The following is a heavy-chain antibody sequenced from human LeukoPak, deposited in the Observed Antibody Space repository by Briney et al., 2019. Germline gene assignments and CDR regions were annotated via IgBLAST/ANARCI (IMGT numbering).Heavy chain of an antibody. V-gene: IGHV3-23*01. D-gene: IGHD3-10*01. CDR2: ISGSGGST. CDR3: AKDKQSQGLLWFGEYDY. CDR1: GFTFSSYA. Sequence: PGGSLRLSCAASGFTFSSYAMSWVRQAPGKGLEWVSAISGSGGSTYYADSVKGRFTISRDNSKNTLYLQMNSLRAEDTAVYYCAKDKQSQGLLWFGEYDYWGQGTLVTVSS. J-gene: IGHJ4*02.